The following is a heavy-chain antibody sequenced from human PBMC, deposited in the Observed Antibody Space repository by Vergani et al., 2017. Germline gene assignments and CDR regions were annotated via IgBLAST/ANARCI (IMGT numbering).Heavy chain of an antibody. CDR2: ISSGGGDR. J-gene: IGHJ1*01. CDR3: TTAWGLYYLHGEYFQY. Sequence: EVQLLESGGGLVQPGGSRRLSCAGAGFTFDTCTMAYVRQAPGKGLEWVATISSGGGDRFYADSVKGRFTISRDNSKNTLFLQMNSLKDEDTAVYYCTTAWGLYYLHGEYFQYWGRGTLVSVSS. CDR1: GFTFDTCT. D-gene: IGHD3-10*01. V-gene: IGHV3-23*01.